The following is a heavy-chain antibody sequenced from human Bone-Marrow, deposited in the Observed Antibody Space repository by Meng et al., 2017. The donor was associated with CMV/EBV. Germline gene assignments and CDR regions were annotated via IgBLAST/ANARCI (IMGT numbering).Heavy chain of an antibody. V-gene: IGHV3-74*01. CDR3: AKDRRVGYSSSWYTIDY. CDR1: GLTFSSYW. CDR2: INSDGSST. D-gene: IGHD6-13*01. J-gene: IGHJ4*02. Sequence: GGSLRLSCAASGLTFSSYWMHWVRQAPGKGLVWVARINSDGSSTSYADSVKGRFTISRDNSKNTLYVQMNSLRAEDTAVYYCAKDRRVGYSSSWYTIDYWGQGTLVTVSS.